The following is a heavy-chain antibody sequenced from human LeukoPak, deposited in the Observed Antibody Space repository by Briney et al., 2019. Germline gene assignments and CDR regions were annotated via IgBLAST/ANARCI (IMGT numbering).Heavy chain of an antibody. Sequence: GGSLRLSCSASGFTFSSYGMHWVRQAPGKGLEWVVVIWYDGSKKYYADSVKGRLTISRDNSKNTLYPQMNSLRAEDTAVYYCARDGRGMELWGQGTTVTVSS. D-gene: IGHD1-1*01. CDR3: ARDGRGMEL. J-gene: IGHJ6*02. CDR1: GFTFSSYG. CDR2: IWYDGSKK. V-gene: IGHV3-33*01.